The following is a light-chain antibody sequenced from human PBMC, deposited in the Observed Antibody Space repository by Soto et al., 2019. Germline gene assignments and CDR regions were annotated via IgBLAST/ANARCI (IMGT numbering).Light chain of an antibody. CDR3: SSYTSSSTPYV. J-gene: IGLJ1*01. Sequence: QSALTQPASVSGSPGQSITISCIGTSSDVGGYDYVSWYQQHPGKAPKLMIYEVRNRPSGVSNRFSGSKSDNTASLTISGLQADDEADYYCSSYTSSSTPYVFGTGTKVTVL. CDR2: EVR. V-gene: IGLV2-14*03. CDR1: SSDVGGYDY.